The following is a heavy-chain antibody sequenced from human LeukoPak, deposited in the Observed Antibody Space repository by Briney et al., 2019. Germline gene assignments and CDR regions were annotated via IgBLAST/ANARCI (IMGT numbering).Heavy chain of an antibody. CDR2: ISAYNGNT. CDR1: GYTFTHYG. V-gene: IGHV1-18*01. J-gene: IGHJ3*02. CDR3: ARSRFKVGAPDDAFDI. D-gene: IGHD1-26*01. Sequence: RASVKVSCKASGYTFTHYGISWVRQAPGQGLEWMGWISAYNGNTNYAQKLQGRLTMTTDTSTSTAYMELRSLRFDDAAVYYCARSRFKVGAPDDAFDIWGQGTMVTVSS.